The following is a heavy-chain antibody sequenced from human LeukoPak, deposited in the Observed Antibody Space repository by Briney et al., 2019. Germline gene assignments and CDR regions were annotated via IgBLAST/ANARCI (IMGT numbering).Heavy chain of an antibody. CDR1: GGSFSGYY. Sequence: SETLSLTCAVDGGSFSGYYWSWVRQPPGKGLEWIGEINHSGSTNYNPSLKSRVTISVDTSKNQFSLKLSSVTAADTAVYYCARRYQLLYGHIAARSPFDYWGQGTLVTVSS. V-gene: IGHV4-34*01. D-gene: IGHD2-2*02. CDR3: ARRYQLLYGHIAARSPFDY. CDR2: INHSGST. J-gene: IGHJ4*02.